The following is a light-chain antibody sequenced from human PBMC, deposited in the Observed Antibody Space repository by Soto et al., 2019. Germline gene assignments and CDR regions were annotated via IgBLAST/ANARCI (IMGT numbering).Light chain of an antibody. CDR3: QQYNSYWWT. CDR1: QNLNNW. J-gene: IGKJ1*01. CDR2: KAS. Sequence: DIQMTQSPSTLSASVGDRVTITCRASQNLNNWLAWYQQKPGKAPNLLIYKASNLESGVPSRFSGGGSGTEFTLTISSLQTDDFATYYCQQYNSYWWTFGQGTRLEIK. V-gene: IGKV1-5*03.